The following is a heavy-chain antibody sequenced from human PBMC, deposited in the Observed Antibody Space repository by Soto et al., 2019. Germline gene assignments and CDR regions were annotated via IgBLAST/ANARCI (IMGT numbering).Heavy chain of an antibody. V-gene: IGHV3-23*01. D-gene: IGHD4-17*01. CDR1: GFTFRSYA. J-gene: IGHJ6*03. Sequence: GGSLRLSCAASGFTFRSYAMSWVRQAPGKGLEWVSAISGSGGSTYYADSVKGRFTISRDNSKNTLYLQMNSLRTEDTAVYYCAKEGMTTLTTFHYYYMDVWGKGTTVTVSS. CDR3: AKEGMTTLTTFHYYYMDV. CDR2: ISGSGGST.